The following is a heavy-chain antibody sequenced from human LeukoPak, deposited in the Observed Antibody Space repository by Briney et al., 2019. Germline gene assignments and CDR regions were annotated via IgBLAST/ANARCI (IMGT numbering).Heavy chain of an antibody. CDR3: ARDKDAGDADY. J-gene: IGHJ4*02. CDR2: ISAYNGNT. D-gene: IGHD2-21*01. V-gene: IGHV1-18*04. CDR1: GYTFTGYY. Sequence: ASVKVSCKASGYTFTGYYMHWVRQAPGQGLEWMGWISAYNGNTNYAQKLQGRVTMTTDTSTSTAYMELRSLRSDDTAVYYCARDKDAGDADYWGQGTLVTVSS.